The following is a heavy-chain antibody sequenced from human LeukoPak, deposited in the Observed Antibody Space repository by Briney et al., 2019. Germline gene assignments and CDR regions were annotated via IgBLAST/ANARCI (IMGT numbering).Heavy chain of an antibody. CDR3: ARANISPRVPWYYHYVDV. CDR1: GGSISSSNW. V-gene: IGHV4-4*02. Sequence: SGTLSLTCAVSGGSISSSNWWSWVRQPPGKGLEWIGEIYHSGSTKYNPSLKSRVTISVDKSKNQFSLKLSSVTAADTAIYYCARANISPRVPWYYHYVDVWGKGTTVTVSS. D-gene: IGHD2/OR15-2a*01. CDR2: IYHSGST. J-gene: IGHJ6*03.